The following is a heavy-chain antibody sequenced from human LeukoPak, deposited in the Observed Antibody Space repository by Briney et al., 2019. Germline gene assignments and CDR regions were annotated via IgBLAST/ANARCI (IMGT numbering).Heavy chain of an antibody. V-gene: IGHV4-59*08. CDR2: IYYSGST. D-gene: IGHD6-19*01. CDR1: GVSICTYY. Sequence: PSETLSLTCTVSGVSICTYYWSWLGQPPGKGVDGVGYIYYSGSTKYNPSLKTPVTISVDTSKNQFSMKLRSVPGAVTAVYYSARRTSVDGVWFDPWGQGNLITVSS. CDR3: ARRTSVDGVWFDP. J-gene: IGHJ5*02.